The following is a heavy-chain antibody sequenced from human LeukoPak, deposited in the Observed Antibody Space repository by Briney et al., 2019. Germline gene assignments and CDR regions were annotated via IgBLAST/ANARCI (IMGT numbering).Heavy chain of an antibody. D-gene: IGHD5-12*01. CDR2: INPNSGGT. V-gene: IGHV1-2*02. J-gene: IGHJ4*02. CDR3: ARGYSGYDYVDY. CDR1: GYTFTDYF. Sequence: GASVKASCKASGYTFTDYFIHWVRQAPGQGLEWMGWINPNSGGTNYAQKFQDRVTMTRDTPISTASMDLSRLRSDDTALYYCARGYSGYDYVDYWGQGTLVTVSS.